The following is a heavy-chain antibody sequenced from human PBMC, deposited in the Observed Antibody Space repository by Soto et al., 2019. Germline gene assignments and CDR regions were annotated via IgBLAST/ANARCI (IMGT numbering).Heavy chain of an antibody. CDR2: IYPGDSDT. D-gene: IGHD1-20*01. V-gene: IGHV5-51*01. CDR3: ARVPPYNWTPNDY. Sequence: PGESLKISCKGSGYSFTSYWIGWVRQMPGKGLEWMGIIYPGDSDTRYSPSFQGQVTISADKSISTAYLQWSSLKASDTAMYYCARVPPYNWTPNDYWGQGTLVTVST. J-gene: IGHJ4*02. CDR1: GYSFTSYW.